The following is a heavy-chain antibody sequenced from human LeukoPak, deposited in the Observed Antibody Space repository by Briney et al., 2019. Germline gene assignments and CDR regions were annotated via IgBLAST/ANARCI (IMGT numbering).Heavy chain of an antibody. CDR3: ARGTDYGDYVFDY. CDR1: GESFSGYY. J-gene: IGHJ4*02. V-gene: IGHV4-34*01. CDR2: INHSGSA. Sequence: SETLSLTCAVYGESFSGYYWSWIRQPPGKGLEWIGDINHSGSANYNPSLKSRVTMSVDTSKKHFSLKLSSVTAADTAVYYCARGTDYGDYVFDYWGQGTLVTVSS. D-gene: IGHD4-17*01.